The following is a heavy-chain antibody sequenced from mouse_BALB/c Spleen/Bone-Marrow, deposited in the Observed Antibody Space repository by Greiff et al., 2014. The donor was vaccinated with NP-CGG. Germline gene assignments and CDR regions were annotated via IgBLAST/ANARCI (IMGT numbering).Heavy chain of an antibody. V-gene: IGHV1-4*01. CDR3: ALANWDIGGPFAY. J-gene: IGHJ3*01. Sequence: QVQLQQPGAELARPGASVKMSCKASGYTFTSYTMHWVKQGPGQGLEWIGYINPSSGYTNYNQKFKDKATLTADKSSSTAYMQLSSLTSEDSAVYYCALANWDIGGPFAYWGQGTLVTVSA. D-gene: IGHD4-1*01. CDR1: GYTFTSYT. CDR2: INPSSGYT.